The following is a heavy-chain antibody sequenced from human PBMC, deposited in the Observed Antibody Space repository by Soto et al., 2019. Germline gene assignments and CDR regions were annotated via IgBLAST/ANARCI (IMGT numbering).Heavy chain of an antibody. CDR3: ARHGYYYDSSGYYGGPYYFDY. D-gene: IGHD3-22*01. V-gene: IGHV5-51*01. CDR1: GYSFTSYW. Sequence: GESLKISCKGSGYSFTSYWIGWVRQMPGKGPEWMGIIYPGDSDTRYSPSFQGQVTISADKSISTAYLQWSSLKASDTATYYCARHGYYYDSSGYYGGPYYFDYWGQGTLVTVSS. J-gene: IGHJ4*02. CDR2: IYPGDSDT.